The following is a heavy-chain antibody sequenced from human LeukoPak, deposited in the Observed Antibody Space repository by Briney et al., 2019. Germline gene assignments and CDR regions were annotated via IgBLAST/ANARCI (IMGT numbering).Heavy chain of an antibody. CDR3: AKESRIVPGATDYFDY. CDR2: ISYDGSNK. D-gene: IGHD1-26*01. Sequence: GGSLRLSCAASGFTFSNYGMHWVRQAPGKGLDWVALISYDGSNKYYADSVKGRFTISRDNSKNTLYLQMNSLRAEDTAVYSCAKESRIVPGATDYFDYRGQGTLVTVSS. CDR1: GFTFSNYG. V-gene: IGHV3-30*18. J-gene: IGHJ4*02.